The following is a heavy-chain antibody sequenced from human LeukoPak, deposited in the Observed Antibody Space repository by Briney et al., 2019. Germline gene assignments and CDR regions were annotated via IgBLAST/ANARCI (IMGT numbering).Heavy chain of an antibody. V-gene: IGHV3-23*01. CDR1: GFTFSSYA. D-gene: IGHD1-26*01. Sequence: GGSLRLSCAASGFTFSSYAMSWVRQAPGKGLEWVSAISGSGGSTYYADSVKGRLTISRDNSKNTLYLQMNSLRAEDTAVYYCAKDLVGATGGDWGQGTLVTVSS. J-gene: IGHJ4*02. CDR3: AKDLVGATGGD. CDR2: ISGSGGST.